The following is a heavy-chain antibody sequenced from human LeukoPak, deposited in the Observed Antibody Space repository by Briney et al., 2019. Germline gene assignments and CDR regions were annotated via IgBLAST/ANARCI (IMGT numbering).Heavy chain of an antibody. D-gene: IGHD3-22*01. CDR3: ARAPSEIGGYYPEYFRH. J-gene: IGHJ1*01. CDR1: GFTFSSYW. CDR2: IKSDGRT. Sequence: GGSLRLSCAASGFTFSSYWMPWVRQAPGKGLVWVSRIKSDGRTNYADSVKGRFTISRDNAKTTVSLQMNSLRAEDTGVYYCARAPSEIGGYYPEYFRHWGQGTLVTVSS. V-gene: IGHV3-74*01.